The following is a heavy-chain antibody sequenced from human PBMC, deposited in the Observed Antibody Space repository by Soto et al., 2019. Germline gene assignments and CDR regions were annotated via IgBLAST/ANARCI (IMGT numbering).Heavy chain of an antibody. CDR1: GFSFSTFA. Sequence: PGGSLRLSCAASGFSFSTFAVNWVRQTTGRGMEWVSTIGGSGDRTNYADSVKGRFTISRDNYKTTLYLQMNSLRAEDTGLYYCAKGGRYYFGSGSPYAAFDIWGQGTKVTVSS. J-gene: IGHJ3*02. D-gene: IGHD3-10*01. CDR3: AKGGRYYFGSGSPYAAFDI. V-gene: IGHV3-23*01. CDR2: IGGSGDRT.